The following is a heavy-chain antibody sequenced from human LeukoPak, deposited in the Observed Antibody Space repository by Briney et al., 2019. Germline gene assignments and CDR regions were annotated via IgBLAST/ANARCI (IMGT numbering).Heavy chain of an antibody. Sequence: GRSLRLSCAASGFTFSSYAMHWVRQAPGKGLEWVAVISYDGSNKYYADSVKGRFTISRDNSKNTLYLQMNSLRAEDTAVYYCARGPIAARRAPFDYWGQGTLVTVSS. V-gene: IGHV3-30-3*01. CDR3: ARGPIAARRAPFDY. J-gene: IGHJ4*02. CDR1: GFTFSSYA. D-gene: IGHD6-6*01. CDR2: ISYDGSNK.